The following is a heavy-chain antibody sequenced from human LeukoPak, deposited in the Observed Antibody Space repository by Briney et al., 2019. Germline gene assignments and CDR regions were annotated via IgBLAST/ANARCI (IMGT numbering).Heavy chain of an antibody. CDR2: VYYSGST. CDR3: ASPRDSIVSSATLFFDY. CDR1: SGSISSSSYY. J-gene: IGHJ4*02. Sequence: SVTLSLTCTVSSGSISSSSYYWGWIRQPPGKGLEWVGNVYYSGSTYYNPSLKSRVIISVDTSKNQFSLKLSSVTAADTAVYYCASPRDSIVSSATLFFDYWGQGTLVTVS. D-gene: IGHD2/OR15-2a*01. V-gene: IGHV4-39*01.